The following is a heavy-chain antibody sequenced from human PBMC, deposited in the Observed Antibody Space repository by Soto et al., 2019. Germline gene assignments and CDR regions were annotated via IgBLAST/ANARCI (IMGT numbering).Heavy chain of an antibody. CDR1: GYTFTDYY. CDR2: INPNNGDT. D-gene: IGHD6-6*01. V-gene: IGHV1-2*02. J-gene: IGHJ4*02. Sequence: ASVKVSCKASGYTFTDYYLPWVRQAPGQGLECMGWINPNNGDTNYAQKFQGRVTMTRDTSISTAYMEVSRLRSDDTAVYYCARSVSFITPRPDYWGQGTLVTAPQ. CDR3: ARSVSFITPRPDY.